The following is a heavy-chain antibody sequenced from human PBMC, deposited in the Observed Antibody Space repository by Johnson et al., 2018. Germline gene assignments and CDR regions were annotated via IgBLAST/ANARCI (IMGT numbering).Heavy chain of an antibody. CDR2: IYDRGST. CDR1: GGSIDSGDYY. D-gene: IGHD3-3*01. CDR3: ARGIRFFEWLLAIDYYYMDV. V-gene: IGHV4-30-4*01. Sequence: QVQLQESGPGLVKPSQTLSLTCTVSGGSIDSGDYYWSWIRQSPGEGLEWIGYIYDRGSTSYNPSLKSRVTISVDRSKNQFSLKLTSVTAADTAVYDCARGIRFFEWLLAIDYYYMDVWGKGTTVTVSS. J-gene: IGHJ6*03.